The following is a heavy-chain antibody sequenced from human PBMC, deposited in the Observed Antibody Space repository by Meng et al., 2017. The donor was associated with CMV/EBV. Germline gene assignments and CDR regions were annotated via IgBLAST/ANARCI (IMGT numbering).Heavy chain of an antibody. J-gene: IGHJ4*02. CDR1: GYTFTGYY. CDR2: INPNSGGT. V-gene: IGHV1-2*02. Sequence: ASVKVSCKASGYTFTGYYMHWVRQAPGQGLEWMGWINPNSGGTNYAQKFQGRVTMTRDTSISTAYMELSRLRSDDTAVYYCARAVGEYSSSSWHYFDYWGQGTLVTVSS. D-gene: IGHD6-6*01. CDR3: ARAVGEYSSSSWHYFDY.